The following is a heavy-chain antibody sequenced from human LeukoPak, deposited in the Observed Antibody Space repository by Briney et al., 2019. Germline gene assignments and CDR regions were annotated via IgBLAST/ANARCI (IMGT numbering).Heavy chain of an antibody. D-gene: IGHD3-22*01. CDR2: INWNGGST. CDR1: GFTFDDYG. Sequence: PGGSLRLSCAASGFTFDDYGMSWVRQAPGKGLEWVSGINWNGGSTGYADSVKGRFTISRDNAKNSLYLQMNSLRAEDTAVYYCAMIADSSGYYPLWDWGQGTLVTVSS. V-gene: IGHV3-20*04. CDR3: AMIADSSGYYPLWD. J-gene: IGHJ4*02.